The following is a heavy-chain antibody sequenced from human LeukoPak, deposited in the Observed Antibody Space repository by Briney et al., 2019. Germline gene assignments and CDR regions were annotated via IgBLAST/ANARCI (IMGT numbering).Heavy chain of an antibody. V-gene: IGHV4-61*02. J-gene: IGHJ4*02. CDR2: IYTSGST. CDR1: GGSISSSSYY. CDR3: AREYYYDSSGFWYFDY. D-gene: IGHD3-22*01. Sequence: SETLSLTCSVSGGSISSSSYYWSWIRQPAGKGLEWIGRIYTSGSTNYNPSLKSRVTISVDTSKNQFSLKLSSVTAADTAVYYCAREYYYDSSGFWYFDYWGQGTLVTVSS.